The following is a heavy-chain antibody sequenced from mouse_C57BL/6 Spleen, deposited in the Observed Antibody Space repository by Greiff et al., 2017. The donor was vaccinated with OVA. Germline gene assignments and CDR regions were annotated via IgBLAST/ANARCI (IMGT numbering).Heavy chain of an antibody. CDR3: ARKGGKENWFAY. CDR2: IYPSDSET. Sequence: QVQLQQPGAELVRPGSSVKLSCKASGYTFTSYWMDWVKQRPGQGLEWIGNIYPSDSETHYNQKFKDKATLTVDKSSSTAYMQLSSLTSEDSAVYYCARKGGKENWFAYWGQGTLVTVSA. J-gene: IGHJ3*01. CDR1: GYTFTSYW. V-gene: IGHV1-61*01.